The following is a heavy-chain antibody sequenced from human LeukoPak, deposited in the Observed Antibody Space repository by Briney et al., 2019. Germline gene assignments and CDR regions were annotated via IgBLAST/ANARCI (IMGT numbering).Heavy chain of an antibody. CDR1: GDXXXXNSXX. D-gene: IGHD2-2*01. CDR2: TYYRSTWYN. Sequence: SGDXXXXNSXXXNWIRQSPSRGLEWLGRTYYRSTWYNDYAVSVRGRITVNPDTSKNQFSLHLNSVTPEDTAVYYCARRLTQYDCFDPWGQGILVTVSS. J-gene: IGHJ5*02. CDR3: ARRLTQYDCFDP. V-gene: IGHV6-1*01.